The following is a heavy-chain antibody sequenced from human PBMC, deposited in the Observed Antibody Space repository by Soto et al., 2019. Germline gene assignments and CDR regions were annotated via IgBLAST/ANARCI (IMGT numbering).Heavy chain of an antibody. Sequence: QVQLVQSGAEVKKPGASVKVSCKASGYTFTSYAMHWVRQAPGQRLEWMGWINAGNGNTKYSQKLQGRVTITRDTSASTAYMELSSLRSEDTAVYYCAKTKGLRPFDYWGQGTLVNVSS. V-gene: IGHV1-3*01. CDR2: INAGNGNT. CDR3: AKTKGLRPFDY. D-gene: IGHD5-12*01. J-gene: IGHJ4*02. CDR1: GYTFTSYA.